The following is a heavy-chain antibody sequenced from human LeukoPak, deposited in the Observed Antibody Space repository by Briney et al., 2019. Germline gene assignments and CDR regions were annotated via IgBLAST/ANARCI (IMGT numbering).Heavy chain of an antibody. CDR2: ISGDNGNT. V-gene: IGHV1-18*01. D-gene: IGHD5-12*01. Sequence: ASVKVSCKASGYIFTNYGVSWVRQAPGQGLEWMGWISGDNGNTNYAQKLLGRVTLTTDTSTSTAYMELRSLRSDDTAVYYCARERVDSGYDFDYWGQGTLVTVSS. J-gene: IGHJ4*02. CDR3: ARERVDSGYDFDY. CDR1: GYIFTNYG.